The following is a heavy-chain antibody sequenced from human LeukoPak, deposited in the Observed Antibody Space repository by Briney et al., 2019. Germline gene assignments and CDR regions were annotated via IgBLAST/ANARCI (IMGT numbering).Heavy chain of an antibody. D-gene: IGHD2-2*01. CDR2: INHSGST. V-gene: IGHV4-34*01. Sequence: SETLSLTCAVYGGSFSGYYWSWIRQPPGKGLEWIGEINHSGSTNYNPSLKSRVTISVDTSKNQFSLKLSSVTAADTAVYYCARGRKDTVVVPAAIFGYWGQGTLVTVSS. CDR3: ARGRKDTVVVPAAIFGY. CDR1: GGSFSGYY. J-gene: IGHJ4*02.